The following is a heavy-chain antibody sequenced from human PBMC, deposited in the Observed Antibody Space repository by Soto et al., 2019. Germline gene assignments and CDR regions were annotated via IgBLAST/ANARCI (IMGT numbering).Heavy chain of an antibody. J-gene: IGHJ4*02. D-gene: IGHD3-3*01. V-gene: IGHV3-11*01. CDR3: AREGVNEFWSGYYSGYDY. CDR2: ISSSGSTI. CDR1: GFTFSDYY. Sequence: QVQLVESGGGLVKPGGSLRLSCAASGFTFSDYYMSWIRQAPGKGLEWVSYISSSGSTIYYADSVKGRFTISRDNAKNSRYLQMNSLRAEDTAVYFCAREGVNEFWSGYYSGYDYWGQGTLVTVSS.